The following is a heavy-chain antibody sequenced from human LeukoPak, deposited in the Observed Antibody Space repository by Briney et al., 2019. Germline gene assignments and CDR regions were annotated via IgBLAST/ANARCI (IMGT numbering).Heavy chain of an antibody. CDR2: INPNSGGT. D-gene: IGHD3-9*01. Sequence: ASVKVSCKASGYTFTGYYMHWVRQAPGQGLEWMGWINPNSGGTNYAQKFQGRVTMTRDTSISTAYMKLSRLRSDDTAVYYCARGQYDILTGYYRNWFDPWGQGTLVTVSS. V-gene: IGHV1-2*02. J-gene: IGHJ5*02. CDR1: GYTFTGYY. CDR3: ARGQYDILTGYYRNWFDP.